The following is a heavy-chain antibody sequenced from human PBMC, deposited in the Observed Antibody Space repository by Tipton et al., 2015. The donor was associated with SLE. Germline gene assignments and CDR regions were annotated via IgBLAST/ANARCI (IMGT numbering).Heavy chain of an antibody. Sequence: GLVKPSQTLSLTCAISGDSVSSDIAAWTWIRQSPSRGLEWLGRTYYTSNWHNDYAVSVKSRITINADTSKNHFSLHLNSMTAEDTAVYYCAREISPLTIFWGPDYWGQGTLVTVSS. CDR2: TYYTSNWHN. J-gene: IGHJ4*02. V-gene: IGHV6-1*01. CDR3: AREISPLTIFWGPDY. D-gene: IGHD3-9*01. CDR1: GDSVSSDIAA.